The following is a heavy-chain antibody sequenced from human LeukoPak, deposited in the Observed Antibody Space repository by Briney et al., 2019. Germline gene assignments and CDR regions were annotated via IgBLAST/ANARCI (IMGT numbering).Heavy chain of an antibody. CDR2: IKADGSST. CDR1: GFTFSTYW. D-gene: IGHD3-3*01. CDR3: ARGYYTIGDY. J-gene: IGHJ4*02. Sequence: GGSLRFSCAASGFTFSTYWMHWVRQAPGKGLVWVSLIKADGSSTTYADSVKGRFTVSRDNAKNTLYLQMNSLRDEDTAVYYCARGYYTIGDYWGQGTLVTVSS. V-gene: IGHV3-74*01.